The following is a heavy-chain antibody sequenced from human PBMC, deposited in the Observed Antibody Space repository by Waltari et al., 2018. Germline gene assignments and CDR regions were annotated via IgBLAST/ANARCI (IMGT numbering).Heavy chain of an antibody. CDR2: IYTSGST. Sequence: QVQLQESGPGLVKPSQTLSLTCTVSGGPISSCSTYWSWIRQPAGKGLEWIGRIYTSGSTNYNPSLKSRVTISVDTSKNQFSLKLSSVTAADTAVYYCARGVLWFGEGGDYWGQGTLVTVSS. CDR1: GGPISSCSTY. D-gene: IGHD3-10*01. V-gene: IGHV4-61*02. J-gene: IGHJ4*02. CDR3: ARGVLWFGEGGDY.